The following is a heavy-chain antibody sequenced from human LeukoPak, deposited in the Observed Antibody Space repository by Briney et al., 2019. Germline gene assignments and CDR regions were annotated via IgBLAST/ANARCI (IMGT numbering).Heavy chain of an antibody. CDR3: ARTYYDYVWGSYRPNWFDP. V-gene: IGHV4-34*01. J-gene: IGHJ5*02. D-gene: IGHD3-16*02. CDR1: GGSFSGYY. CDR2: IKHSGRA. Sequence: SETLSLTCAVYGGSFSGYYWSWIRQPPGRGLEWVGEIKHSGRAKYNPSPKSRVTISVDSSKTQFSLKLSSVTAADTAVYYCARTYYDYVWGSYRPNWFDPWGQGTLVTVSS.